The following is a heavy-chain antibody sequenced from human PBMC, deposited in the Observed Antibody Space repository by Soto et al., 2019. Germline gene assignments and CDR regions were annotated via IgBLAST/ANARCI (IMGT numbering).Heavy chain of an antibody. Sequence: SETLSLTCTVSGGSISTYWWSWIRQPPRKGLEWIGYIYYSGSTNYNPSLKSRVTISVDTSKNQFSLKLTSVTAADTAVYYCARSRGSTRSFDYWGQGTPVTVSS. CDR2: IYYSGST. CDR1: GGSISTYW. D-gene: IGHD2-15*01. V-gene: IGHV4-59*01. J-gene: IGHJ4*02. CDR3: ARSRGSTRSFDY.